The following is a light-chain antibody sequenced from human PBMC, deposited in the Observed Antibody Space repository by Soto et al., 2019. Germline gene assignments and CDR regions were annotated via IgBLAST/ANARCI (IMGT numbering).Light chain of an antibody. V-gene: IGKV1-5*01. CDR2: DAS. Sequence: IHRTQSPSTLSASVGDRVTITFRASQSISSWLAWYQQKPGKAPKLLIYDASSLESGVPSRFSGSGSGTDFTLTISSLQPDDFATYYCQQYNSYSPLTFGGGTKVDIK. CDR3: QQYNSYSPLT. J-gene: IGKJ4*01. CDR1: QSISSW.